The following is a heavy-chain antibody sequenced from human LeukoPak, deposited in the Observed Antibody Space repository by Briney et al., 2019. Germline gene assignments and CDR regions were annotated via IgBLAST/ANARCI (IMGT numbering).Heavy chain of an antibody. V-gene: IGHV4-4*07. CDR1: GGSISSYY. D-gene: IGHD2-2*01. CDR2: IYTSGST. Sequence: PSETLSLTCTVSGGSISSYYWNWIRQPAGKGLGWIGRIYTSGSTNYNPSLKSRVTMSVDTSKSQFSLKLTSVTAADTAVYYCARGLGSSTSWDYWGQGTLVTVSS. J-gene: IGHJ4*02. CDR3: ARGLGSSTSWDY.